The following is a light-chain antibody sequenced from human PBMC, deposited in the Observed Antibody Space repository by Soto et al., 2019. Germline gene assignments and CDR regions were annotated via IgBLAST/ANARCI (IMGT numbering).Light chain of an antibody. CDR3: HQYNNLYT. CDR2: GAS. J-gene: IGKJ2*01. CDR1: QSVSSN. Sequence: ELVMTQSPATLSVSPGERATLSCRASQSVSSNLAWYQQKPGQAPRLLIYGASTSATGIPARFSGSGSRTEFTLTISSLQSEDFAVYYCHQYNNLYTFGQGTKLEVK. V-gene: IGKV3-15*01.